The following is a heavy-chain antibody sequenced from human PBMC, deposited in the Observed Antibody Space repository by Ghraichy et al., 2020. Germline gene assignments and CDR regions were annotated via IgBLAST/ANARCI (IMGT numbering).Heavy chain of an antibody. D-gene: IGHD5-18*01. CDR1: GFSLSTSGMC. V-gene: IGHV2-70*01. J-gene: IGHJ6*02. CDR3: ARIRRYSYGYYYGMDV. CDR2: IDWDDDK. Sequence: SGPTLVKPTQTLTLTCTFSGFSLSTSGMCVSWIRQPPGKALEWLALIDWDDDKYYSTSLKTRLTISKDTSKNQVVLTMTNMDPVDTATYYCARIRRYSYGYYYGMDVWGQGTTVTVSS.